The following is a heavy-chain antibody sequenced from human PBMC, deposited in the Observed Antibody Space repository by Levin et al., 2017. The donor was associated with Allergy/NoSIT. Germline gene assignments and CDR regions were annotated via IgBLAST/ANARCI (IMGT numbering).Heavy chain of an antibody. CDR3: AKNYYYMDV. J-gene: IGHJ6*03. Sequence: HPGGSLRLSCAAPGFTSSTYGMHWVRQAPGKGLEWVAVISYDTSKKYYADFVKGRFTISRDISKSTLYLEMNDLRAEDTAVYYCAKNYYYMDVWGKGTTVTVSS. V-gene: IGHV3-30*18. CDR1: GFTSSTYG. CDR2: ISYDTSKK.